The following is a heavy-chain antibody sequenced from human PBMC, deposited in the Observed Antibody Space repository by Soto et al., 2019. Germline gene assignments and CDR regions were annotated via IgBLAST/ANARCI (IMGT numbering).Heavy chain of an antibody. J-gene: IGHJ5*02. CDR1: GGSFSGYY. D-gene: IGHD3-10*01. CDR3: ARELPSYYGSGRRWFDP. Sequence: SETLSLTCAVYGGSFSGYYWSWIRQPPGKGLEWIGEINHSGSTNYNPSLKSRVTISVDTSKNQFSVKLSSVTAADTAVYYCARELPSYYGSGRRWFDPWGQGTLVTVSS. V-gene: IGHV4-34*01. CDR2: INHSGST.